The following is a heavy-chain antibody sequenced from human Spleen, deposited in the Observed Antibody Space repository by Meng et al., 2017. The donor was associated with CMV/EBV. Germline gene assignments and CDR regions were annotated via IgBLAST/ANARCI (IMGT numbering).Heavy chain of an antibody. CDR2: INPSGGST. J-gene: IGHJ4*02. CDR3: ARGSKQLGRD. V-gene: IGHV1-46*01. D-gene: IGHD6-6*01. Sequence: SCKASGYTFTNLFIHWVRQAPGQGLEWVGIINPSGGSTSSAQKFQGRVTMTRDTSTSTVYMELSSLRSEDSAVYYCARGSKQLGRDWGQGTLVTVSS. CDR1: GYTFTNLF.